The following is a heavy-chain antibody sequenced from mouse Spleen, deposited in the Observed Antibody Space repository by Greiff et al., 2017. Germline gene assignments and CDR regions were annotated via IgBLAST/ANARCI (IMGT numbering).Heavy chain of an antibody. Sequence: VQLQQSGAELMKPGASVKLSCKATGYTFTGYWIEWVKQRPGHGLEWIGEILPGSGSTNYNEKFKGKATFTADTSSNTAYMQLSSLTTEDSAIYYCARGPYYYGSSKAWFAYWGQGTLVTVSA. J-gene: IGHJ3*01. CDR3: ARGPYYYGSSKAWFAY. CDR2: ILPGSGST. CDR1: GYTFTGYW. V-gene: IGHV1-9*01. D-gene: IGHD1-1*01.